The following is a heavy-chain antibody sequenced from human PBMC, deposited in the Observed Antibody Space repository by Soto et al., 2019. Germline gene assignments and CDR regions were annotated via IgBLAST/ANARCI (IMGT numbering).Heavy chain of an antibody. Sequence: EVQLVESGGGLVQPGGSLRLSCLASEFTFNTYWMNWVRQAPGRGLGWVANIKDDGSEKNYVDSVKGRFTISRDNAKKSLYLQMNSLRGEDTAVYFCARDWGTPGRGSAVGYYYHYGMDVWGQGTTVTVSS. CDR2: IKDDGSEK. CDR1: EFTFNTYW. J-gene: IGHJ6*02. D-gene: IGHD6-19*01. CDR3: ARDWGTPGRGSAVGYYYHYGMDV. V-gene: IGHV3-7*05.